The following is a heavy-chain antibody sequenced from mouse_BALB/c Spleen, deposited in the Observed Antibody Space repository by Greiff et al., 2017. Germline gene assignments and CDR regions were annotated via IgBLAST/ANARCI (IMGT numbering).Heavy chain of an antibody. V-gene: IGHV5-6*01. CDR1: GFTFSSYG. CDR3: ARQGDVGYFDY. Sequence: EVHLVESGGGLVQPGGSLKLSCAASGFTFSSYGMSWVRQTPDKRLEWVATISSGGSYTYYPDSVKGRFTISRDNAKNTLYLQMSSLKSEDTAMYYCARQGDVGYFDYWGQGTTLTVSS. J-gene: IGHJ2*01. CDR2: ISSGGSYT. D-gene: IGHD3-3*01.